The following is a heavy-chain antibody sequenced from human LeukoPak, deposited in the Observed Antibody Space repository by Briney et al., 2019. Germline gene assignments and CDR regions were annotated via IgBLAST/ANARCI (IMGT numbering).Heavy chain of an antibody. CDR3: ARDSGMVVAARNWFDP. CDR1: GGTFSSYA. CDR2: IIPIFGTA. J-gene: IGHJ5*02. D-gene: IGHD2-15*01. Sequence: SVKVSCKASGGTFSSYAISWVRQAPGQGLEWMGGIIPIFGTANYAQKFQGRVTITADESTSTAYMELSSLRSDDTAVYYCARDSGMVVAARNWFDPWGQGTLVTVSS. V-gene: IGHV1-69*13.